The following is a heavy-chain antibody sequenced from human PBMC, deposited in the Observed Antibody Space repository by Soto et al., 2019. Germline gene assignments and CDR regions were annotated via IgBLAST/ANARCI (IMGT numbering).Heavy chain of an antibody. CDR2: ISNDGSNK. CDR1: GFSLSRYG. J-gene: IGHJ6*02. Sequence: CMFLTLSCAVCGFSLSRYGMHWVSQAPGKGLEWVAVISNDGSNKYNAESVKCRFTISRDNSKKTLYLQLNSLRCEDKAVYYCAKPLRSAYYTGYSGVDVCGEGPWFTVS. V-gene: IGHV3-30*18. CDR3: AKPLRSAYYTGYSGVDV. D-gene: IGHD3-3*01.